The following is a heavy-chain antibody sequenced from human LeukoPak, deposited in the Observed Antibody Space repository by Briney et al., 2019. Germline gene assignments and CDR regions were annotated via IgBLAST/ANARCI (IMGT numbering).Heavy chain of an antibody. CDR2: IIPIFGTA. CDR1: GGTFSSYA. D-gene: IGHD3-22*01. Sequence: SVKVSCKASGGTFSSYAISWVRQAPGQGLEWMGGIIPIFGTANYAQKFQGRVTITADKSTSTAYMELSSLRSEDTAVYYCASHPQYYYDSSGYSLDYWGQGTLVTVSS. J-gene: IGHJ4*02. CDR3: ASHPQYYYDSSGYSLDY. V-gene: IGHV1-69*06.